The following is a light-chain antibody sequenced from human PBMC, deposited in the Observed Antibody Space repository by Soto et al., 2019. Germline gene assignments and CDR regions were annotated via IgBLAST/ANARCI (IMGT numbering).Light chain of an antibody. CDR2: LNSDGSH. V-gene: IGLV4-69*01. CDR1: SGHSNYA. J-gene: IGLJ2*01. CDR3: QTWGTCIKGV. Sequence: QPVLTQSPSASASLGASVKLTCTLSSGHSNYAIAWHQQQPEKGPRYLMKLNSDGSHSKGDGIPDRFSGSTSGAERYLTISSLQSEDEADYYCQTWGTCIKGVFGGVTKLTVL.